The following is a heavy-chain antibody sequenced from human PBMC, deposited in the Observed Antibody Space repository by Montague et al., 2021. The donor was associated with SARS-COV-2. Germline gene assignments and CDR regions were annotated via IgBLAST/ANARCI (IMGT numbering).Heavy chain of an antibody. Sequence: LSLTCAVHGTSFSGYYWNWIRQAPGKGLEWVAVISYDGSSKYYVDSVKGRFTISRDNSKNTLYLQMNSLRAEDTAVYYCATELELSAFDIWGQGTMVAVSS. D-gene: IGHD1-7*01. CDR1: GTSFSGYY. CDR3: ATELELSAFDI. V-gene: IGHV3-30*03. CDR2: ISYDGSSK. J-gene: IGHJ3*02.